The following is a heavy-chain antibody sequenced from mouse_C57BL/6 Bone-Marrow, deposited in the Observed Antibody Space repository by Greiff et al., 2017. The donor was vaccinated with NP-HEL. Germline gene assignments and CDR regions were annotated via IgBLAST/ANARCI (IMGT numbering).Heavy chain of an antibody. D-gene: IGHD2-4*01. CDR3: ARDRDYYDYMAWFAY. Sequence: EVQRVESGGGLVKPGGSLKLSCAASGFTFSSYAMSWVRQTPEKRLEWVATISDGGSYTYYPDNVKGRFTISRDNAKNNLYLQMSHLKSEDTAMYYCARDRDYYDYMAWFAYWGQGTLVTVSA. J-gene: IGHJ3*01. CDR1: GFTFSSYA. V-gene: IGHV5-4*01. CDR2: ISDGGSYT.